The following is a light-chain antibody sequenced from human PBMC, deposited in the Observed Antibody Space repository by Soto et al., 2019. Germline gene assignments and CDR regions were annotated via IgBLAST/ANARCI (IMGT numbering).Light chain of an antibody. CDR2: GES. CDR1: QSVSSTY. Sequence: EVVLTQSPGTLSLSPGERATLSCRASQSVSSTYLAWYQQRPGQAPRLLIYGESTRATDIPDRISGSGSGTDFTLTVSRLEPEDFAVYYCQHYCSTPWSFGQGTKVEIK. J-gene: IGKJ1*01. CDR3: QHYCSTPWS. V-gene: IGKV3-20*01.